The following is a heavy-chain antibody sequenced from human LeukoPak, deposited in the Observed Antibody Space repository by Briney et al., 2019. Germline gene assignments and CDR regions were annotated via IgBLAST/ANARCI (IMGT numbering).Heavy chain of an antibody. CDR2: ISGSGGST. D-gene: IGHD2-21*02. Sequence: WGSLRLSCAAYGVTFSSYCMSWVRQSPGKGLEWVSAISGSGGSTYYADSVKGRFTISRDNSKNTLYLQMNSLRAEDTAVYYCAKDIVYCGGDCVLQAFDIWGQGTMVTVSS. V-gene: IGHV3-23*01. CDR1: GVTFSSYC. CDR3: AKDIVYCGGDCVLQAFDI. J-gene: IGHJ3*02.